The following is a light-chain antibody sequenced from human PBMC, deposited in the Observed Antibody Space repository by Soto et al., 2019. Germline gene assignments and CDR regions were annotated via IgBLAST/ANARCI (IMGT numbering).Light chain of an antibody. Sequence: QSVLTQSPSASGTPGQRVSISCSGSSSNIGSNTVSWYQHVPGTAPKLLIYSNDQRPSAVPGRFSGSKSGSSASLAISGLQSEDEAYYYCATWDASLNVVFGGGTNLTVL. CDR3: ATWDASLNVV. J-gene: IGLJ3*02. V-gene: IGLV1-44*01. CDR1: SSNIGSNT. CDR2: SND.